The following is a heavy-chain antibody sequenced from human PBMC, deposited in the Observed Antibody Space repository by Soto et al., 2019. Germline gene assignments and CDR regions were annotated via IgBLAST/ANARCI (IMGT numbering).Heavy chain of an antibody. CDR3: ARDVEGCWLDP. CDR2: ISAYNGNT. V-gene: IGHV1-18*01. Sequence: ASVTVSCKASGCTFTSYGISWVRQAPGQGLEWMGWISAYNGNTNYEQKLQGRVTMTTDTSKSTAYMELRSLRYDDTAVYYCARDVEGCWLDPWGKGPPVTVSS. D-gene: IGHD2-15*01. J-gene: IGHJ5*02. CDR1: GCTFTSYG.